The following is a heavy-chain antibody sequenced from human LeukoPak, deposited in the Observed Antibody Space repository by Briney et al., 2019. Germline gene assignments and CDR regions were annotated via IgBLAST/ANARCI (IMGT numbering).Heavy chain of an antibody. J-gene: IGHJ4*02. Sequence: PGGSLRLSCAASGFTVSSNYMSWVRQAPGKGLEWVSVIYSGGSTYYADSVKGRFTISRDNSKNTLYLQMNSLRAEDTAVYYCARGTYYGSGTYLLHWGQGTLVTVSS. CDR1: GFTVSSNY. D-gene: IGHD3-10*01. CDR2: IYSGGST. CDR3: ARGTYYGSGTYLLH. V-gene: IGHV3-53*01.